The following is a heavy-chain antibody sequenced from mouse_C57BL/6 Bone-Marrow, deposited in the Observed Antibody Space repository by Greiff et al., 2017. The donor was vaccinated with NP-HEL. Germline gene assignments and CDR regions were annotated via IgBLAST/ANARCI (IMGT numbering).Heavy chain of an antibody. V-gene: IGHV1-52*01. D-gene: IGHD2-2*01. J-gene: IGHJ3*01. CDR2: IDPSDSET. Sequence: QVQLQQPGAELVRPGSSVKLSCKASGYTFTSYWMHWVKQRPIQGLEWIGNIDPSDSETHYNQKFKDKATLTVDKSSSTAYMQLSSLTSEDSAVDYCARGGGYDWFAYWGQGTLVTVSA. CDR1: GYTFTSYW. CDR3: ARGGGYDWFAY.